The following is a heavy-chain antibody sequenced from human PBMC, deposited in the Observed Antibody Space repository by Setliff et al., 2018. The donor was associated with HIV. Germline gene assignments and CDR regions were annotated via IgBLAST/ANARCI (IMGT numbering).Heavy chain of an antibody. D-gene: IGHD3-16*01. CDR3: ARDSPLAFDY. J-gene: IGHJ4*02. CDR1: GYTFTTYG. V-gene: IGHV7-4-1*02. Sequence: ASVKVSCKASGYTFTTYGMNWVRQAPGQGLEWMGWINTDTGNPTYAQGFTGRFVFSLDTSVSTTYLQISSLKAEDTAVYYCARDSPLAFDYWGQGTLATVSS. CDR2: INTDTGNP.